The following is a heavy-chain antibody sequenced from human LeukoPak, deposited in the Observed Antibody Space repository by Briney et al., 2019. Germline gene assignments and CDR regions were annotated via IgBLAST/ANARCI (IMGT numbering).Heavy chain of an antibody. D-gene: IGHD2-15*01. Sequence: PGGSLRLSCAASRFTVSSNYMSWVRQAPGKGLEXXXXIYSGGSTYYADSVKGRFTISRDNSKNTLYLQMNSLRAEDTAVYYCAGGYCSGGSCIDAFDIWGQGTMVTVSS. CDR2: IYSGGST. CDR1: RFTVSSNY. CDR3: AGGYCSGGSCIDAFDI. V-gene: IGHV3-66*01. J-gene: IGHJ3*02.